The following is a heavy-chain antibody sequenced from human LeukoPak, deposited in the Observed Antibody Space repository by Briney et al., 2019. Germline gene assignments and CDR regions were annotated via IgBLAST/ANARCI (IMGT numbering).Heavy chain of an antibody. D-gene: IGHD3-22*01. CDR3: AREGRGDSSGYYKGY. V-gene: IGHV1-2*02. CDR1: GYTFTDYH. J-gene: IGHJ4*02. Sequence: GASVKLSCKASGYTFTDYHMHWVRQAPGQGLEWMGWVNPNSGGTKYVQKFQGRVTMTRDTSISTAYMELSRLTSDDTAMYYCAREGRGDSSGYYKGYWGQGTLVTVSS. CDR2: VNPNSGGT.